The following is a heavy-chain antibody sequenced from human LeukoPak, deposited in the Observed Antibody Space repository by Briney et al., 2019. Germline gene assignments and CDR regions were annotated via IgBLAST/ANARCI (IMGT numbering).Heavy chain of an antibody. CDR3: ARLTGASNSGY. CDR1: GFTFGSYA. CDR2: ISGSALAT. Sequence: GGSLRLSCAASGFTFGSYAMSWVRQAPGKGLGWVSDISGSALATYYVDSVKGRFTISRDNSKNTLYLQMNSLKAEDTAVYYCARLTGASNSGYWGQGTLVTVSS. V-gene: IGHV3-23*01. J-gene: IGHJ4*02. D-gene: IGHD2-8*02.